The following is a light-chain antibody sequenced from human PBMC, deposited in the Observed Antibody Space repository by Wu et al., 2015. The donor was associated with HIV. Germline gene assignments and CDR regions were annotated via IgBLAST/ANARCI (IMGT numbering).Light chain of an antibody. V-gene: IGKV3-20*01. Sequence: EIVLTQSPGTLSLSPGERATLSCRASQSVTSGYLAWYQQKPGQAPRLLIYGASSRATGIPDRFSGSGSGTDFTLTISRLEPEDFALYYCQQYRSSPPAFGQGTKVEI. CDR1: QSVTSGY. CDR3: QQYRSSPPA. J-gene: IGKJ1*01. CDR2: GAS.